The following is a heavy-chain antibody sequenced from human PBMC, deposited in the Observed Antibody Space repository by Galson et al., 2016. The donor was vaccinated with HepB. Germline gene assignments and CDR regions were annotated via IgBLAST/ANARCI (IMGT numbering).Heavy chain of an antibody. CDR1: GFTFSSYG. CDR3: AKDALIPMVRGVIMSYFDY. Sequence: SLRLSCAASGFTFSSYGMHWVRQAPGKGLEWVAVISNDGSNKDYADSVKGRFILSRANSENTLYLQMNRLSAEDRAVYSCAKDALIPMVRGVIMSYFDYWGQGTLVTVSS. J-gene: IGHJ4*02. D-gene: IGHD3-10*01. CDR2: ISNDGSNK. V-gene: IGHV3-30*18.